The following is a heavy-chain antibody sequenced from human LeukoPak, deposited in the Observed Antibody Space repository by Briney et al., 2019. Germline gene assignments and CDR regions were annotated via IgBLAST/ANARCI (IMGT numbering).Heavy chain of an antibody. CDR1: GFTFSNYG. D-gene: IGHD3-3*01. Sequence: GRSLRLSCAASGFTFSNYGMHWVRQAPGKGLEWVAFIWHDGSNKYYVDSVKGRFTISRDNSKNTLYLQMNSLRAEDTAVYYCARPPADRASGYYLYYFNRWGQGTLVTVSS. CDR3: ARPPADRASGYYLYYFNR. J-gene: IGHJ5*02. V-gene: IGHV3-33*01. CDR2: IWHDGSNK.